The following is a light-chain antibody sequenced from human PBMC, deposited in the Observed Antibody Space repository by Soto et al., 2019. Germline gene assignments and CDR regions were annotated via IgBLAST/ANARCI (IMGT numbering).Light chain of an antibody. J-gene: IGLJ3*02. Sequence: QSVLTQPPSASGTPGQRITLSCTGSASDVGRNVVTWYQQSPGTAPRVLIYGTDQRASGVPDRFSGSKSGTSASLAISGLRSEDEADYCCAVWDDRLSAWVFGGGTKLTVL. CDR1: ASDVGRNV. V-gene: IGLV1-47*02. CDR3: AVWDDRLSAWV. CDR2: GTD.